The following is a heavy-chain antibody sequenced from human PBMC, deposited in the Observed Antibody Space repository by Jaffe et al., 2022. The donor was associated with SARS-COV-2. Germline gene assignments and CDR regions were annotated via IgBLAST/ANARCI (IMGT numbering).Heavy chain of an antibody. CDR1: GYIFTNYG. J-gene: IGHJ4*02. D-gene: IGHD3-16*01. Sequence: QVQLVQSGAEVKRPGASVKVSCKASGYIFTNYGITWVRQAPGQGLEWMGWISAYNGHTNYAPQLQGRLTMTTDTSTSTAYMELTSLTSDDTAVYYCARALNQLGRDWGQGTLVTVSS. V-gene: IGHV1-18*01. CDR3: ARALNQLGRD. CDR2: ISAYNGHT.